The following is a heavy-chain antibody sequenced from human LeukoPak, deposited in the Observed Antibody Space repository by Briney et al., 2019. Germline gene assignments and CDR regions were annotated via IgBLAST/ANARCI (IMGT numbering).Heavy chain of an antibody. CDR1: GGSISSGGYY. CDR2: IYHDGTT. V-gene: IGHV4-30-2*01. D-gene: IGHD3-22*01. J-gene: IGHJ4*02. Sequence: SSETLSLTCTVSGGSISSGGYYWSWIRQPPGKGLEWIGYIYHDGTTYSSPSLKSRVTMPVDRSKNQFSLNLSSVTAADTAVFYCARVEGLTSGGYYFEYWGQGTLVTVSS. CDR3: ARVEGLTSGGYYFEY.